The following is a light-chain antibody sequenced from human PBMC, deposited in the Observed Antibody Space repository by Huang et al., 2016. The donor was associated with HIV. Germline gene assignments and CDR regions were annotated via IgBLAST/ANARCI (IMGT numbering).Light chain of an antibody. CDR1: QNVNSK. J-gene: IGKJ1*01. Sequence: EIMVTQSPATLSVSPGERVTLSCRASQNVNSKLAWYQKKPGQAPRLLIYGASTRSTDVPARFSGGGSGTDYVLNISRVQSDDFALYYCQQYNNWPPWTFGQGTKVEVK. V-gene: IGKV3-15*01. CDR3: QQYNNWPPWT. CDR2: GAS.